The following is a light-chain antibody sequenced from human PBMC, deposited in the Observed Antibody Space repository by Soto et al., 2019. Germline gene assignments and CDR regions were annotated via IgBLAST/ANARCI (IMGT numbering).Light chain of an antibody. CDR1: SSDVGGYNY. CDR2: EVS. Sequence: QSALTQPPSASGSPGQSVTISCTGTSSDVGGYNYVSWYQQHPGKAPKLMIYEVSKRPSGVPDRFSGSKSGNTASLTVSGLQADDEADYHCSSYAGSRGWVFGGGTKLTVL. J-gene: IGLJ3*02. V-gene: IGLV2-8*01. CDR3: SSYAGSRGWV.